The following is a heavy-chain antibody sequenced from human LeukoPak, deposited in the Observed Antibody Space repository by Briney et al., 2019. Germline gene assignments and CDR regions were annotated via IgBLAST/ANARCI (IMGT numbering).Heavy chain of an antibody. CDR1: GFTFGDHA. J-gene: IGHJ4*02. CDR3: TSLGATGFHAFDY. Sequence: PGRSLRLSCTASGFTFGDHAMSWVRQAPGKGLEWVGHIKSKPDGGTTECAAPVKGRFTISRDDSKNTLYLQMNSLTTEDTAVYYCTSLGATGFHAFDYWGQGTLVTVSS. V-gene: IGHV3-15*01. CDR2: IKSKPDGGTT. D-gene: IGHD1-26*01.